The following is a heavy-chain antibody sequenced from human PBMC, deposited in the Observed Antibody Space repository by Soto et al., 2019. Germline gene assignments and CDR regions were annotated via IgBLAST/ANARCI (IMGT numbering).Heavy chain of an antibody. CDR1: GGTFSSYA. D-gene: IGHD2-15*01. J-gene: IGHJ2*01. Sequence: QVQLVQSGAEVKKPGSSVKVSCKASGGTFSSYAISWVRQAPGQGLEWMGGIIPIFGTANYAQKFQGRVTITADETTSTAYMELGSLRSEDTAVYYCARGRVEMATIRGGGWYFDLWGRGTLVTVSS. V-gene: IGHV1-69*01. CDR3: ARGRVEMATIRGGGWYFDL. CDR2: IIPIFGTA.